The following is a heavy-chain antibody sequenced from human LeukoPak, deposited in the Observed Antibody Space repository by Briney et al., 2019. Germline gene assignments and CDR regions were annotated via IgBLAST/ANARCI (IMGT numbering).Heavy chain of an antibody. Sequence: GGSLRLSCAASGFTFDDCTMHWVRQAPGKGLEWVSSISWNSGSIAYADSVKGRFTISRDNAKNSLFLQMNSLRAEDTAFYYCAEGLVGTTTFMDYWGQGTLVTVSS. J-gene: IGHJ4*02. D-gene: IGHD1-26*01. CDR1: GFTFDDCT. V-gene: IGHV3-9*01. CDR2: ISWNSGSI. CDR3: AEGLVGTTTFMDY.